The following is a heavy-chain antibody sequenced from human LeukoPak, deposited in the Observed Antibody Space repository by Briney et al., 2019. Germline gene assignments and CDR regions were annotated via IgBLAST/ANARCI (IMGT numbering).Heavy chain of an antibody. Sequence: GGSLRLSCATSGFTFDRYTIHWVRHAPGKGLEWVSLAGWAGGTTYYSDSVRGRFTISRDSGKNSVYLQMNSLTTDDTAFYFCAKELDTMFFDYWGQGALVTVSS. CDR2: AGWAGGTT. CDR3: AKELDTMFFDY. V-gene: IGHV3-43*01. J-gene: IGHJ4*02. CDR1: GFTFDRYT. D-gene: IGHD3-10*02.